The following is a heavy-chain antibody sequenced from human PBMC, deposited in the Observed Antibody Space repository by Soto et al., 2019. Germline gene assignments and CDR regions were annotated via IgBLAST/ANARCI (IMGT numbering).Heavy chain of an antibody. J-gene: IGHJ6*02. CDR2: INAGNGNT. CDR1: GYIFTAYS. CDR3: ARDFWGAIGHYGVDV. V-gene: IGHV1-3*01. D-gene: IGHD3-16*01. Sequence: QVHLVQSGPEVRKPGASVRVSCEASGYIFTAYSIHWIRQAPGQGLEWMGWINAGNGNTKYSQKFQGRRIITKDTSATTVYMDLSCLRSEDTAIYFCARDFWGAIGHYGVDVWGQGTTVSVSS.